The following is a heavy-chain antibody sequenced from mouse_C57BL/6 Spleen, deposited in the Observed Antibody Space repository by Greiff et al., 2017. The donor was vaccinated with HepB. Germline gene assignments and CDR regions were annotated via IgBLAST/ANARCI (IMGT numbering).Heavy chain of an antibody. CDR3: ARRQLRPPYYLDY. J-gene: IGHJ2*01. CDR1: GYTFTDYY. Sequence: EVQLQQSGPVLVKPGASVKMSCKASGYTFTDYYMNWVKQSHGKSLEWIGVINPYNGGTSYNQKFKGKATLTVDKSSSTAYMELNSLTSEDSAVYYCARRQLRPPYYLDYWGQGTTLTVSS. D-gene: IGHD3-2*02. V-gene: IGHV1-19*01. CDR2: INPYNGGT.